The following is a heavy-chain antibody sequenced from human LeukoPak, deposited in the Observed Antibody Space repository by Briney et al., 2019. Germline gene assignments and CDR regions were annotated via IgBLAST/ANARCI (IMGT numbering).Heavy chain of an antibody. D-gene: IGHD3-3*01. CDR1: GGTFSSYA. Sequence: SVKVSCKASGGTFSSYAISWVRQAPGQGLEWMGGIIPIFGTANYAQKFQGRVTITADESTSTAYMELSSLRSEDTAVYYCARTRITIFGVVMPQRLGFDYWGQGTLVTVSS. J-gene: IGHJ4*02. CDR2: IIPIFGTA. CDR3: ARTRITIFGVVMPQRLGFDY. V-gene: IGHV1-69*13.